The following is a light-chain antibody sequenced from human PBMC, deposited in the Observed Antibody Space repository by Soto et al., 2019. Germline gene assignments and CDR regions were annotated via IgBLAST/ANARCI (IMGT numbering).Light chain of an antibody. CDR1: QSINNW. Sequence: DIQMTQSPSTLSASVGDRVTITCRASQSINNWLAWYQQKPGKAPKLLIYKTSDLESGVPSRFSGSGSGTESSLTISSLQPDDVATYYCQQYKSFSLTFGGGTRVEVK. J-gene: IGKJ4*01. V-gene: IGKV1-5*03. CDR2: KTS. CDR3: QQYKSFSLT.